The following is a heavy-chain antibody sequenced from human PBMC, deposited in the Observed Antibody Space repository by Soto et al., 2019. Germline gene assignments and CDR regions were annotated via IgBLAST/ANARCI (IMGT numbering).Heavy chain of an antibody. Sequence: SVKVSCKASGGTISSFGISWVRQAPGQGFEWMGRIIPIFGTASYAQKFQGRVTITADESTSTTYLELSSLRYEDTAVYYCARDWAYGMDVWRQGTTVTVSS. CDR3: ARDWAYGMDV. CDR1: GGTISSFG. J-gene: IGHJ6*02. D-gene: IGHD7-27*01. V-gene: IGHV1-69*13. CDR2: IIPIFGTA.